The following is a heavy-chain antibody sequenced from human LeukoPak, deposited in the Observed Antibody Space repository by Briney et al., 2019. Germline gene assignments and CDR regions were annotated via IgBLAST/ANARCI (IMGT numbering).Heavy chain of an antibody. CDR2: IYNSGNT. V-gene: IGHV4-59*08. J-gene: IGHJ4*02. CDR1: RGSISSDH. CDR3: ARHIPGPYYFDY. Sequence: SETLSLTCTVSRGSISSDHWSWIRQPPGKELEWIGYIYNSGNTKYNPSLKSRITMSVDTSKNQFSLKVTSVTAADTAVYYCARHIPGPYYFDYWGQGTLVTVSS. D-gene: IGHD1-14*01.